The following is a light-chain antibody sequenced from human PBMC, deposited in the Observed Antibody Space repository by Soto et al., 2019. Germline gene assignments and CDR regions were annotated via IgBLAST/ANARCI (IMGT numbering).Light chain of an antibody. CDR1: QSVSSSY. CDR2: GAS. CDR3: QQYGSSSLT. J-gene: IGKJ3*01. Sequence: EIVLTQSPGTLSLSPGERATLFCRASQSVSSSYLAWYQQKPGQAPRLLIYGASSRATGIPDRFSGSGSGTDCTLTISRLEPEDFAVYYCQQYGSSSLTFGPGTKVDIK. V-gene: IGKV3-20*01.